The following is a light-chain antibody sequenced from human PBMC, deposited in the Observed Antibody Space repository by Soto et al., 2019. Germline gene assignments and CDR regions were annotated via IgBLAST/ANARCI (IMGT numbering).Light chain of an antibody. CDR1: SSDVGGYKY. CDR2: EVS. CDR3: CSYAGSNKNV. Sequence: QSALTQPPSASGSPGQSVTISCTGNSSDVGGYKYVSWFQQHPGKAPKLMICEVSKRPSGVPDRFSGSRSGNPASLTVSGLQAEDEADYYCCSYAGSNKNVFGTGTKLTVL. V-gene: IGLV2-8*01. J-gene: IGLJ1*01.